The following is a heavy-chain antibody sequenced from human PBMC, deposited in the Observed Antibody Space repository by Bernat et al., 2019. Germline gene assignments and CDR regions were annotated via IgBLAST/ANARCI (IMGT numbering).Heavy chain of an antibody. J-gene: IGHJ3*02. CDR2: ISSSSSYT. V-gene: IGHV3-48*04. CDR3: ARVGGLKYCSGTTCPLDI. CDR1: GFTFSSYW. Sequence: EVQLVESGGGLVQPGGSLRLSCAASGFTFSSYWMHWVRQAPGKGLEWVSYISSSSSYTSYAGSVKGRFTISRDNAKNSLYLQMNSLRAEDTAVYYCARVGGLKYCSGTTCPLDIWGQGTMVTVSS. D-gene: IGHD2-2*01.